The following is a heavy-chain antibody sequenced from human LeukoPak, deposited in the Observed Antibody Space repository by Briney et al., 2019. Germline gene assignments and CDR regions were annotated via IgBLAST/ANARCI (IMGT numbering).Heavy chain of an antibody. CDR2: IFYTGNT. V-gene: IGHV4-30-4*08. J-gene: IGHJ3*02. CDR3: ARDLDGFGAFDI. D-gene: IGHD3-16*01. CDR1: GGSISSGGYY. Sequence: SETLSLTCTVSGGSISSGGYYWGWIRQPPGKGLEWIGCIFYTGNTYYNPSLKSRVIISVDRSKNQFSLNLSSVTAADTAVYYCARDLDGFGAFDIWGQGTMVTVSS.